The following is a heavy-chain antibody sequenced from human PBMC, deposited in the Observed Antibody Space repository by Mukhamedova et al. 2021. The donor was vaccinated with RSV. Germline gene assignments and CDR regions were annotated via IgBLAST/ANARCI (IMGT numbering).Heavy chain of an antibody. CDR3: ARDNNRLGGSSTPLDY. Sequence: STWGMHWVRQAPGKGLEWVAVIWYNGSKKNYADSVKGRFTISRDNSKSTLYLQMSSLRADDTAVYYCARDNNRLGGSSTPLDYWGQVT. D-gene: IGHD1-14*01. J-gene: IGHJ4*02. V-gene: IGHV3-33*01. CDR1: STWG. CDR2: IWYNGSKK.